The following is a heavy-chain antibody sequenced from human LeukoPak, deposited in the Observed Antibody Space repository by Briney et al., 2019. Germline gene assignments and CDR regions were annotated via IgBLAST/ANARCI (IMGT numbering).Heavy chain of an antibody. D-gene: IGHD3-3*01. J-gene: IGHJ1*01. CDR2: STGSGGTT. CDR3: AKDFFRPLNP. V-gene: IGHV3-23*01. Sequence: GGSLRLSCAASGFTFSSYAMTWVRQAPGRGLEWVSASTGSGGTTYYADSVMGRFTISRDNSKNTLYLQMNSLRAEDTAVYYCAKDFFRPLNPWGQGTLVTVSS. CDR1: GFTFSSYA.